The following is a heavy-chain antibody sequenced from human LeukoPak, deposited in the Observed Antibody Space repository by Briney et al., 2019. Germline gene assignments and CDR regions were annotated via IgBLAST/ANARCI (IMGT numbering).Heavy chain of an antibody. D-gene: IGHD3-3*01. J-gene: IGHJ4*02. Sequence: GGSVRLSCAASGFTFSNAWMSWVRQAPGKGLEWVGRIKSKTDGGTTDYAAPVKGRFPISREDPKNRLYLQMNRLTPEDTAVYYCTTEKGLTIFGVVDYWGQGTLVTVPS. CDR3: TTEKGLTIFGVVDY. V-gene: IGHV3-15*01. CDR1: GFTFSNAW. CDR2: IKSKTDGGTT.